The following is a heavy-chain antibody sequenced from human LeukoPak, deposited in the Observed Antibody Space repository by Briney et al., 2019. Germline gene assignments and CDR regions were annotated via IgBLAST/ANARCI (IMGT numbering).Heavy chain of an antibody. Sequence: ASVKVSCKASGYTFTSYDINWVRQSTGQGLEWMRWMNPNSGNTGYAQKFQGRVTITRNTSISTAYMELSSLRAEDTAVYYCAKAQPTGSGYYAPFDYWGQGTLVTVSS. CDR1: GYTFTSYD. J-gene: IGHJ4*02. CDR2: MNPNSGNT. CDR3: AKAQPTGSGYYAPFDY. D-gene: IGHD3-22*01. V-gene: IGHV1-8*03.